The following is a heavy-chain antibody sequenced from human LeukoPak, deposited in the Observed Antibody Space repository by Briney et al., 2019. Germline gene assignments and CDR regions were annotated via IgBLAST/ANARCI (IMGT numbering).Heavy chain of an antibody. CDR1: GGSISSYY. V-gene: IGHV4-59*08. CDR3: ARAYGPGHFDY. CDR2: IYYSGST. Sequence: PSETLSLTCTVSGGSISSYYWSWIRQPPGKGLEWIGYIYYSGSTYYNPSLKSRVTISVDTSKNQFSLKLSSVTAADTAVYYCARAYGPGHFDYWGQGTLVTVSS. D-gene: IGHD3-16*01. J-gene: IGHJ4*02.